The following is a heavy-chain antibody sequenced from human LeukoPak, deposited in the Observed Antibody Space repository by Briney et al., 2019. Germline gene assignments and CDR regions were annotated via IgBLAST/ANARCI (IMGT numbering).Heavy chain of an antibody. CDR1: GFTFSSYA. J-gene: IGHJ4*02. CDR3: AKDIAQGYTFGSIEQDY. Sequence: PGGSLRLSCAASGFTFSSYAMSWVRQAPGKGLEWVSAISGSGGSTYYADSVKGRFTISRDNSKDTLPLQMNSLRAEDTAVYYCAKDIAQGYTFGSIEQDYWGQGTLVTVSS. V-gene: IGHV3-23*01. CDR2: ISGSGGST. D-gene: IGHD5-18*01.